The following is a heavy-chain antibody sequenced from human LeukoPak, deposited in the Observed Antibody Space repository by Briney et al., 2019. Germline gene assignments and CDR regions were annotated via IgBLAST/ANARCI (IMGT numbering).Heavy chain of an antibody. Sequence: PGGSLRLSCAASGFTFSSYAMSWVRQAPGKGLEWVSGISGSGDTTYYAASVKGRFTISRDNSKNTLYLQMNSLRAEDTAIYYCAKERVKCSSSSCYPDAFDIWGQGTMVIVSS. CDR1: GFTFSSYA. V-gene: IGHV3-23*01. CDR3: AKERVKCSSSSCYPDAFDI. J-gene: IGHJ3*02. CDR2: ISGSGDTT. D-gene: IGHD2-2*01.